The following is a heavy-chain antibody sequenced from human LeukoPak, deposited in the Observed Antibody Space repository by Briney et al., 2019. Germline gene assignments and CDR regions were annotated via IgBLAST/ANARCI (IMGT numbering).Heavy chain of an antibody. CDR2: IYYSGST. CDR1: GGSISSSSYY. V-gene: IGHV4-39*07. D-gene: IGHD6-13*01. Sequence: SETLSLTCTVSGGSISSSSYYWGWIRQPPGKGLEWIGSIYYSGSTYYNPSLKSRVTISVDTSKNQFSLKLSSATAADTAVYYCARVGVPGGIAASGDAFDIWGQGTMVTVSS. J-gene: IGHJ3*02. CDR3: ARVGVPGGIAASGDAFDI.